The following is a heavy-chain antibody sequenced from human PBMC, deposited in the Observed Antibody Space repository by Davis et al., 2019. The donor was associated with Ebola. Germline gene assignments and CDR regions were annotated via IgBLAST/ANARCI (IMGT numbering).Heavy chain of an antibody. V-gene: IGHV5-51*01. J-gene: IGHJ6*02. D-gene: IGHD3-10*01. CDR2: IYPGDSDT. Sequence: GAFLKISCNGSGNSFTSYWIGWVRQIPGKGLEWMGIIYPGDSDTRYSPSFQGQVTITADKSISTAYLQWSSLKASDPAIYYCARLGLVQGVTPTLPYGMDVWGQGTTVTVSS. CDR1: GNSFTSYW. CDR3: ARLGLVQGVTPTLPYGMDV.